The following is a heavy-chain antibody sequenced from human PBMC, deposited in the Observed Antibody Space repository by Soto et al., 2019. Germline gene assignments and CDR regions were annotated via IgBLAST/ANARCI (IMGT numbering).Heavy chain of an antibody. CDR3: ARVYDFWSGYSYGAFDL. CDR1: GGSISNNH. J-gene: IGHJ3*01. Sequence: SETLSLTCTVSGGSISNNHWSWIRQPPGKAVEWIGYISYSGSTNYNPSLKSRIAISVDTSKNQFSLKLRSVTAADTAVYYCARVYDFWSGYSYGAFDLWGQGTMVTVSS. V-gene: IGHV4-59*01. D-gene: IGHD3-3*01. CDR2: ISYSGST.